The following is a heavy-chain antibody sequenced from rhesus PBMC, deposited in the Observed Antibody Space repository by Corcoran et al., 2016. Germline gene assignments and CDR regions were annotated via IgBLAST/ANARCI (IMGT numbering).Heavy chain of an antibody. CDR1: GYSISSGYY. V-gene: IGHV4-99*01. D-gene: IGHD2-8*01. CDR2: ISGSRGST. CDR3: ARSGYCSGGVCSNFDY. Sequence: QVQLQESGPGLVKPSEHLSLTCAVSGYSISSGYYSGWTRQPPGRGLEYIGYISGSRGSTYYNPSLRSRVTISKDTSKNQFSLKLSSGTAADTAVYYCARSGYCSGGVCSNFDYWGQGVLVTVSS. J-gene: IGHJ4*01.